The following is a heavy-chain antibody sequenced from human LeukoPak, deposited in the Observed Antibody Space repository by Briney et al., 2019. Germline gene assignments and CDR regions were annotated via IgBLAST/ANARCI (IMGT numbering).Heavy chain of an antibody. CDR1: GFTFSNYW. J-gene: IGHJ4*02. V-gene: IGHV3-74*01. CDR2: IISDGSST. Sequence: PGGSLRLSCAASGFTFSNYWMHWVRQTPGKGLVWVSRIISDGSSTSYADSVKGRFTISRDNAKNTLYLQMNGLRAEDTAVYYCARDGSLPDYWGQGTLVTVSS. CDR3: ARDGSLPDY.